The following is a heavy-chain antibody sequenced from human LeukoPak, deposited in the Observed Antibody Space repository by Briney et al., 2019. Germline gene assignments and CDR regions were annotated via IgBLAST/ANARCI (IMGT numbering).Heavy chain of an antibody. Sequence: GGSLRLSCAASGFTFSSFAMSWVRQAPGKGLEWVSGISGSGASTYYADSVKGRFTISRDNSQNTLYLQMNSLRGEDTAIYYCAKARAGDITAAFNYWGQGTLVTVSS. J-gene: IGHJ4*02. V-gene: IGHV3-23*01. D-gene: IGHD6-13*01. CDR1: GFTFSSFA. CDR3: AKARAGDITAAFNY. CDR2: ISGSGAST.